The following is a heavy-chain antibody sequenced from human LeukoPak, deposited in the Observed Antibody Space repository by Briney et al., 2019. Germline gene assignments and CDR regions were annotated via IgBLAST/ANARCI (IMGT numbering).Heavy chain of an antibody. Sequence: SETLSLTCTVSGGSISSGSYYWTWIRQPAGKGLEWIGRMYTSGSANYNPSLKSRVTISVDTSKNQFSLKLSSVTAADTAVYYCARGGSSGWNDAFDIWGQGTMVIVSS. J-gene: IGHJ3*02. V-gene: IGHV4-61*02. CDR2: MYTSGSA. CDR3: ARGGSSGWNDAFDI. D-gene: IGHD6-19*01. CDR1: GGSISSGSYY.